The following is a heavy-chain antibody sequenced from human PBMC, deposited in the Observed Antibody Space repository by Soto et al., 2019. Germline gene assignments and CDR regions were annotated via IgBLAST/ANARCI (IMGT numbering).Heavy chain of an antibody. CDR1: GDTFSSYA. CDR2: IIPIFGTA. CDR3: ARSHKYYDYVWGSYRYYAFDI. J-gene: IGHJ3*02. Sequence: QVQLVQSGAEVKKPGSSVKVSCKASGDTFSSYAISWVRQAPGQGLEWMGGIIPIFGTANYAQKFQGRVTITADESTSTAYMELSSLRSEDTAVYYCARSHKYYDYVWGSYRYYAFDIWGQGTMVTVSS. V-gene: IGHV1-69*01. D-gene: IGHD3-16*02.